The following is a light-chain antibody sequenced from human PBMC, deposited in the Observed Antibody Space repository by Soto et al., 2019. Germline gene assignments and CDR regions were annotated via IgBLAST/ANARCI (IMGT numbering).Light chain of an antibody. CDR1: QSLLSSADNKNY. V-gene: IGKV4-1*01. J-gene: IGKJ4*01. CDR3: QQYYGAPLT. Sequence: DIVMTQSPDSLAVSLGERAAINCKSRQSLLSSADNKNYLAWYQQKPGQPPKLLISWASTRQVGVPDRFIGSGSGTDFTLTISSLQPEDVALYYCQQYYGAPLTFGGGTKVEIK. CDR2: WAS.